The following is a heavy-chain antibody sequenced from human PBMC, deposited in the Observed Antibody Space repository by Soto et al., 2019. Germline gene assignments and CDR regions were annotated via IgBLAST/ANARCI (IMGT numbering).Heavy chain of an antibody. J-gene: IGHJ4*02. V-gene: IGHV1-18*01. CDR3: ARSGRRGYYLDF. CDR1: GYTFTSYD. D-gene: IGHD3-22*01. Sequence: QVQLVQSGAEVKKPGASVKVSCKASGYTFTSYDLSWVRQAPGQGLEWMGWISVYNGNTNYAQKLQGRVTMTTDTSPSTAYMELRSLRSDDTAVYYSARSGRRGYYLDFWGQGTRVPVSS. CDR2: ISVYNGNT.